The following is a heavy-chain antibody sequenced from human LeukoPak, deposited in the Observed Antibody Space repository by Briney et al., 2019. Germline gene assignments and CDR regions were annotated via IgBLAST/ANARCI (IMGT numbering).Heavy chain of an antibody. J-gene: IGHJ4*02. CDR3: ARAPVTSCRGAYCYPFDY. CDR2: ISYDGANK. D-gene: IGHD2-21*01. Sequence: PGRSLRLSCTASGFTFSSYAMHWVRQAPGKGLEWVAGISYDGANKYFADDVKSRFTISRDNSKNTLYLQMNSLRAEDTAVYYCARAPVTSCRGAYCYPFDYWGQGTLVTVSS. CDR1: GFTFSSYA. V-gene: IGHV3-30*04.